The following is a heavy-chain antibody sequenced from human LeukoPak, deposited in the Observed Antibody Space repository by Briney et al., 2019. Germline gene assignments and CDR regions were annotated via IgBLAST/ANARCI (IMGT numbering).Heavy chain of an antibody. CDR1: GGTFSSYA. V-gene: IGHV1-69*04. CDR2: IIPILGIA. Sequence: SVKVSCKASGGTFSSYAISWVRQAPGQGLEWMGRIIPILGIANYAQKFQGRVTITADKSTSTAYMELSSLRSEDTAVYYCAVGYCSSTSCYSPEDYWGQGTLVTVSS. CDR3: AVGYCSSTSCYSPEDY. D-gene: IGHD2-2*01. J-gene: IGHJ4*02.